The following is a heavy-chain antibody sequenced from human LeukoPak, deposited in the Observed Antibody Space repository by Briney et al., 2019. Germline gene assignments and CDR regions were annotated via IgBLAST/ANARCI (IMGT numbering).Heavy chain of an antibody. J-gene: IGHJ3*01. CDR1: GITFSKYA. V-gene: IGHV3-33*01. Sequence: GGSLRLSCAASGITFSKYAMHWVRQTPDKGLEWVAAVWNDGTDENYAHSVKGRFTISSDSSKNTLYLQMNSLRAEDSAVYYCAFVMGRSQGAFDFWGQGTMITVSS. CDR3: AFVMGRSQGAFDF. D-gene: IGHD2-21*01. CDR2: VWNDGTDE.